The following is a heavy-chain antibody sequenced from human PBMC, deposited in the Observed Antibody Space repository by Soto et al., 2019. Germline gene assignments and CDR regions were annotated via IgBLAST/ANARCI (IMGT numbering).Heavy chain of an antibody. Sequence: GGSLRLSCAVSGFTFSTYAMTWVRQAPGKGLEWVSAISGSGGSTYYADSVKGRFTISRDNSKSTLSLQMNSLRAEDTAVYYCAKNFLKSSGGMDVWGQGTTVTVSS. D-gene: IGHD6-19*01. CDR2: ISGSGGST. V-gene: IGHV3-23*01. J-gene: IGHJ6*02. CDR3: AKNFLKSSGGMDV. CDR1: GFTFSTYA.